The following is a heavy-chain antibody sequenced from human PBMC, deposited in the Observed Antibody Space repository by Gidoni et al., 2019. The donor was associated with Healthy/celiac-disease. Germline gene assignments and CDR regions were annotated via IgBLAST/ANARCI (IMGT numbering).Heavy chain of an antibody. Sequence: QVQLQQWGAGLLKPSETLSLTCAVYGGSFSGYYWSWIRQPPGKGLEWSGEINHSESTNYNQSLKSRVTISVDTSKNQFSLKLSSVTAADTAVYYCARGLIVGDIANWGQGTLFTVSS. D-gene: IGHD1-26*01. CDR2: INHSEST. J-gene: IGHJ4*02. CDR1: GGSFSGYY. V-gene: IGHV4-34*01. CDR3: ARGLIVGDIAN.